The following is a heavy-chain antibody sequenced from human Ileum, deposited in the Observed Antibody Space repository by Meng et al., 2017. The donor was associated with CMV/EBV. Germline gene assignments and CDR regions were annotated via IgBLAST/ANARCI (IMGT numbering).Heavy chain of an antibody. D-gene: IGHD1-26*01. CDR3: ARDLLGWELRTYIPYYYFDY. CDR1: GVSISSNGYS. CDR2: ISDSGSP. J-gene: IGHJ4*02. Sequence: SETLSLTCTVSGVSISSNGYSWGWIRQPPGKGLELIGNISDSGSPYYNPSLKGRVSISVDTSKNQFFLKLSPVTAADTAVYYCARDLLGWELRTYIPYYYFDYWGQGTLVTVSS. V-gene: IGHV4-39*07.